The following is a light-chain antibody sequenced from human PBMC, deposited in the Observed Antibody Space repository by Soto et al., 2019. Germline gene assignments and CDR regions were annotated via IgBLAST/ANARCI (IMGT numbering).Light chain of an antibody. J-gene: IGLJ3*02. CDR2: RNN. Sequence: QSVLTQPPSASVTPGQWVTISCSGSSSNIGNNYVFWYQQFPGMAPKLLIYRNNQRPSGVPDRFSGSKSGTSASLAIAGLRYEDESDYYCASWDDSLNGPVFGGGTKVTVL. CDR1: SSNIGNNY. V-gene: IGLV1-47*01. CDR3: ASWDDSLNGPV.